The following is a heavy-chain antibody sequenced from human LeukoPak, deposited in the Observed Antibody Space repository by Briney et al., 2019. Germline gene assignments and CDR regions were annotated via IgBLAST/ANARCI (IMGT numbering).Heavy chain of an antibody. D-gene: IGHD1-26*01. CDR3: ARARISGSYWGSDY. CDR2: IVVGSGNT. CDR1: GFTFTSSA. V-gene: IGHV1-58*02. J-gene: IGHJ4*02. Sequence: ASVKVSCKASGFTFTSSAMQWVRQARGQRLEWIGWIVVGSGNTNYAQKFQERVTITRDMSTSTAYMELSSLRSEDTAVYYCARARISGSYWGSDYWGQGTLVTVSS.